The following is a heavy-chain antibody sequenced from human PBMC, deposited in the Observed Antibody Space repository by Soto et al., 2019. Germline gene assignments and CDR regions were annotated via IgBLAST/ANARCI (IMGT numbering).Heavy chain of an antibody. D-gene: IGHD3-3*01. CDR2: ISWNSGSI. CDR1: GFTFDDYA. CDR3: AKDKSPYYDFWSGYHDY. J-gene: IGHJ4*02. V-gene: IGHV3-9*01. Sequence: PGGSLRLSCAASGFTFDDYAMHWVRQAPGKGLEWVSGISWNSGSIGYADSVKGRFTISRDNAKNSLYLQMNSLRAEDTALYYCAKDKSPYYDFWSGYHDYWGQGTLVTVSS.